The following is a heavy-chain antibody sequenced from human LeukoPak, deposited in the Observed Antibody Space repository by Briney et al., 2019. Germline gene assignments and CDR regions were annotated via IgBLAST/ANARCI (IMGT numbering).Heavy chain of an antibody. D-gene: IGHD3-22*01. CDR2: INPSGGST. CDR1: GYTFTSYY. V-gene: IGHV1-46*01. Sequence: GASVKVSCKASGYTFTSYYMHWVRQAPGQGLEWMGIINPSGGSTSYAQKFQGRVTMTRDTSTSTVYMELSSLRSEGTAVYYCARAFTMIVVVPDHWGQGTLVTVSS. J-gene: IGHJ4*02. CDR3: ARAFTMIVVVPDH.